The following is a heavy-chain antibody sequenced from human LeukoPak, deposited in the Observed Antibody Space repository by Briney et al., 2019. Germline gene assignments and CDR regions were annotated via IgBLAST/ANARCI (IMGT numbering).Heavy chain of an antibody. CDR3: AARDILTGLHDY. D-gene: IGHD3-9*01. CDR2: INHSGST. CDR1: GGSFSGYY. J-gene: IGHJ4*02. V-gene: IGHV4-34*01. Sequence: PSETLSLTCAVYGGSFSGYYWSWIRQPPGKGLEWIGEINHSGSTNYNPSLKSRVTISVDTSKNQFSLNLSSVTAADTAVYYCAARDILTGLHDYWGQGTLVTVSS.